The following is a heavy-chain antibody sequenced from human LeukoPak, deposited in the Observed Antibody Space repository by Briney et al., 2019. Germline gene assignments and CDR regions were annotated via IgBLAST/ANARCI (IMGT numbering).Heavy chain of an antibody. CDR2: VNLQGST. Sequence: SETLSLTCGVSGGSITNTNYWTWVRQPPGKGLEWIGEVNLQGSTNYSPSLMGRVAIAVDTSENHISLQLTSVTAADTAVYYCAREGGPYRPLDYSGQGTLVTVSS. J-gene: IGHJ4*02. CDR1: GGSITNTNY. V-gene: IGHV4-4*02. CDR3: AREGGPYRPLDY.